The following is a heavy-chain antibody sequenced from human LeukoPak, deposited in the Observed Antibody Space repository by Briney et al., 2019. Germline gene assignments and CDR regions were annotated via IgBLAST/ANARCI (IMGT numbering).Heavy chain of an antibody. V-gene: IGHV3-23*01. J-gene: IGHJ4*02. D-gene: IGHD3-9*01. CDR1: GFTFSSYA. CDR3: AKDLYDILTGYFIY. Sequence: PGGSLRLSCAASGFTFSSYAMSWARQAPGKGLEWVSAISGSGGSTYYADSVKGRFTISRDNSKNTLYLQMNSLRAEDTAVYYCAKDLYDILTGYFIYWGQGTLVTVSS. CDR2: ISGSGGST.